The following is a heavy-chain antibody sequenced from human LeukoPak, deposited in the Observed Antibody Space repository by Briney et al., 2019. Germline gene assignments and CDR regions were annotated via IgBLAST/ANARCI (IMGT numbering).Heavy chain of an antibody. CDR2: IYSGGST. V-gene: IGHV3-66*01. CDR1: GFTVSSNY. Sequence: GGSLRLSCAASGFTVSSNYMSWVRQAPGKGLEWVSVIYSGGSTYYADSVKGRFTISRDNSKNTLYLQMNSLRAEDTAVYYCARDTPRYYYDSSGYPEGDYYYGMDVWGQGTTVTVSS. D-gene: IGHD3-22*01. J-gene: IGHJ6*02. CDR3: ARDTPRYYYDSSGYPEGDYYYGMDV.